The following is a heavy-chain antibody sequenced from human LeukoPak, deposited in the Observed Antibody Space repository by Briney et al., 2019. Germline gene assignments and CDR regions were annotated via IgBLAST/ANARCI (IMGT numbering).Heavy chain of an antibody. CDR1: GLTVSSNY. CDR2: ISSSGSTI. CDR3: ASFQQGFWSGSPLDY. D-gene: IGHD3-3*01. Sequence: GGSLRLSCVASGLTVSSNYMSWIRQAPGKGLEWVSYISSSGSTIYYADSVKGRFTISRDNAKNSLYLQMNSLRAEDTAVYYCASFQQGFWSGSPLDYWGQGTLVTVSS. V-gene: IGHV3-11*01. J-gene: IGHJ4*02.